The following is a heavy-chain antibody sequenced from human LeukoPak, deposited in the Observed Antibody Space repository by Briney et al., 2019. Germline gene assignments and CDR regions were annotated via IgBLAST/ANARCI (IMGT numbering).Heavy chain of an antibody. CDR2: ISSSSSYI. CDR3: ARLYSSSWHDY. J-gene: IGHJ4*02. V-gene: IGHV3-21*01. D-gene: IGHD6-13*01. CDR1: GFTFSSYS. Sequence: GGSLRLSCAASGFTFSSYSMNWIRQAPGQGLEPTSSISSSSSYIYYADSVKGRFTISRDNAKNSLYLQMNSLRAEDTAVYYCARLYSSSWHDYWGQGTLVTVSS.